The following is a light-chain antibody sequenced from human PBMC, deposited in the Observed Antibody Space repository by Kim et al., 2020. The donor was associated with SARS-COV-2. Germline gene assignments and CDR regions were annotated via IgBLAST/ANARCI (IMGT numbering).Light chain of an antibody. J-gene: IGKJ4*01. CDR1: QSVSSSY. Sequence: EIVLTQSPGTLSLSPGERATLSCRASQSVSSSYLAWYQQKPGQAPRLLIYGASSRATGIPDRFSGSGSGTDFTLTISRLEPEDFAVYYCQQYSRSGLTFGGGTKVDIK. CDR2: GAS. V-gene: IGKV3-20*01. CDR3: QQYSRSGLT.